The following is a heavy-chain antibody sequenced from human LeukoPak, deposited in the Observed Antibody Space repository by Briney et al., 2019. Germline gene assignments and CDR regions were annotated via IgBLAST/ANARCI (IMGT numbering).Heavy chain of an antibody. CDR1: GFPFSSYA. CDR2: IRNDGSDK. V-gene: IGHV3-30*02. CDR3: AKGLRVVVTARCFDY. D-gene: IGHD2-21*02. J-gene: IGHJ4*02. Sequence: PGGSLRLSCAASGFPFSSYAMHWVRQAPGKGLEWVAVIRNDGSDKYYADSVKGRFIISRDNSRNTLYLQMNSLRAEDTAVYYCAKGLRVVVTARCFDYWGQGTLVTVSS.